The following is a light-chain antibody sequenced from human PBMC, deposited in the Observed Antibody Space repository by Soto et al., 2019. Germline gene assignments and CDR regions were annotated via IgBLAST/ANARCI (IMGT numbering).Light chain of an antibody. V-gene: IGKV1-5*03. CDR2: KAS. Sequence: DIQMTQSPSTLSASVGDRVTITCRASQSISSWLAWYQQKPGKAPKLLIYKASSLESAVPSRFSGSGSGTEFTLTISSLQPDDFAPYYCQQYNSYPYTFGQGTKVDIK. J-gene: IGKJ2*01. CDR3: QQYNSYPYT. CDR1: QSISSW.